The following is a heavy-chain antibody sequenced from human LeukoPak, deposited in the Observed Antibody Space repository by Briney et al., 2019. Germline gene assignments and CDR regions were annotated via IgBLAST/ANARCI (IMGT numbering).Heavy chain of an antibody. CDR2: MNPNSSNT. CDR1: GYTFTSYD. Sequence: GASVKVSCKASGYTFTSYDINWVRQATGQGLEWMGWMNPNSSNTGYAQKFQGRVTMTRNTSISIAYMELSSLRSEDTAVYYCAGGPAPHYGSGSSWFDPWGQGTLVTVSS. V-gene: IGHV1-8*01. D-gene: IGHD3-10*01. CDR3: AGGPAPHYGSGSSWFDP. J-gene: IGHJ5*02.